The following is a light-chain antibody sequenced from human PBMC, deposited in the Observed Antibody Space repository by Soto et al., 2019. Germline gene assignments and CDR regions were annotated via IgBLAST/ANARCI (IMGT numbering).Light chain of an antibody. CDR2: EVT. Sequence: QCVLTEAPGSSVSPGESVTVSWAGATGEVGAYNYVSWYQHHPGKAPTLMLYEVTKPPSGVPDRFSGSKPGAPASPTASGLQAEDEADYYCSSYAGSNPLTVFGTGPKVPVL. J-gene: IGLJ1*01. CDR3: SSYAGSNPLTV. CDR1: TGEVGAYNY. V-gene: IGLV2-8*01.